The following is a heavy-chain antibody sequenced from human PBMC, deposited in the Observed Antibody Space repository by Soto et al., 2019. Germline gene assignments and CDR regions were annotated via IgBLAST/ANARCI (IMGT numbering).Heavy chain of an antibody. Sequence: SETLSLTCAVSGVSIHNSHSFWGWIRQPPGKGLEFIGSVYYSGGANYNPSLKSRVTVSIDTSNNQFSLRVNSVTAADTAVYYCGRVVEGATRHTDFDSWGQGILVTVPQ. D-gene: IGHD2-15*01. CDR3: GRVVEGATRHTDFDS. CDR2: VYYSGGA. J-gene: IGHJ5*01. CDR1: GVSIHNSHSF. V-gene: IGHV4-39*01.